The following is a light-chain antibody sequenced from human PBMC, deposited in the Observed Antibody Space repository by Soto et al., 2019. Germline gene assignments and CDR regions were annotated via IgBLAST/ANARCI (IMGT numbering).Light chain of an antibody. CDR1: QSVSSY. Sequence: EIVLTQSPATLSLSPGERATLSCRASQSVSSYLDWYQQKPGQAPSLLIYDASNRATGIPARFSGSGSGTDFTLTISSLEPEDFAVYYCQQRSNWPPATFGGGTKVEIK. CDR2: DAS. V-gene: IGKV3-11*01. J-gene: IGKJ4*01. CDR3: QQRSNWPPAT.